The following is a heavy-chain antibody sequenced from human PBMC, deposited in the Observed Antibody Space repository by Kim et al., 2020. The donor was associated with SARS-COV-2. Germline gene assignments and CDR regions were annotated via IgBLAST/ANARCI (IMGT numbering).Heavy chain of an antibody. J-gene: IGHJ3*01. CDR1: GFTFTSYA. V-gene: IGHV3-23*01. Sequence: GGSLRLSCAASGFTFTSYAMSWVRQAPGNGLEWVSGIDGSGGTTYYAESVKGRFTISRDNSKNTLYLQMNSLRAEDTAVYYCAKDNLRFGAPSAFDLWGQGTMVTVSS. CDR3: AKDNLRFGAPSAFDL. D-gene: IGHD3-10*01. CDR2: IDGSGGTT.